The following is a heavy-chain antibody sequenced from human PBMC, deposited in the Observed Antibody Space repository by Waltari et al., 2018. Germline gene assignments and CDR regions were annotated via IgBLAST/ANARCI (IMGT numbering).Heavy chain of an antibody. CDR3: ARDYYGSGSFFGY. CDR2: LIPICGTA. Sequence: QVQLVQSGAEVKKPGSSVKVSCKASGGTFSSYAISWVRQAPGQGLEWMGGLIPICGTANYAHKFQGSVTITADKSTSTAYMELSSLRSEDTAVYYCARDYYGSGSFFGYWGQGTLVTVFS. D-gene: IGHD3-10*01. CDR1: GGTFSSYA. V-gene: IGHV1-69*14. J-gene: IGHJ4*02.